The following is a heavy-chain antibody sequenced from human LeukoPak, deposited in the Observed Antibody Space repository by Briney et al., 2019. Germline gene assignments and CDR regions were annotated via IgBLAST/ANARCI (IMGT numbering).Heavy chain of an antibody. CDR2: IYTSGST. D-gene: IGHD3-22*01. J-gene: IGHJ3*02. CDR1: GGSISSYY. Sequence: SEPLSLPSTVSGGSISSYYWSWIRQPAGKGLEWIGRIYTSGSTNYNPSLKSRVTMSVDTSKNQFSLKLSSVTAADTAVYYCAKNYYDTYDAFDIWGQGTMVTVSS. V-gene: IGHV4-4*07. CDR3: AKNYYDTYDAFDI.